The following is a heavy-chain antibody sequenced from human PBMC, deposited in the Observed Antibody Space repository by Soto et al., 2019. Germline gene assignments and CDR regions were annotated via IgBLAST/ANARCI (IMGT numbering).Heavy chain of an antibody. CDR3: ARGILEWLLGYYYYYGMDV. Sequence: SETLSLTCAVYGGSFSGYYWSWIRQPPGKGLEWIGEINHSGSTNYNPSLKSRVTISVDTSKNQFSLKLSSVTAADTAVYYCARGILEWLLGYYYYYGMDVWGQGTTVTVSS. V-gene: IGHV4-34*01. J-gene: IGHJ6*02. D-gene: IGHD3-3*01. CDR1: GGSFSGYY. CDR2: INHSGST.